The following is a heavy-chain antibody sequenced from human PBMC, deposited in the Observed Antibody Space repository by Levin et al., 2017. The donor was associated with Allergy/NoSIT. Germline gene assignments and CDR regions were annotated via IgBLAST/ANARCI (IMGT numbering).Heavy chain of an antibody. Sequence: GGSLRLSCAASGFTFSTNSMHWVRQAPGKGLEWVARISYDGSKKYYADSVKGRLTISRDNSKNTLFLQMNSLRVDDTAVYYCAREEWELLDYWGQGTLVTVTS. V-gene: IGHV3-30-3*01. CDR3: AREEWELLDY. CDR1: GFTFSTNS. D-gene: IGHD1-26*01. J-gene: IGHJ4*02. CDR2: ISYDGSKK.